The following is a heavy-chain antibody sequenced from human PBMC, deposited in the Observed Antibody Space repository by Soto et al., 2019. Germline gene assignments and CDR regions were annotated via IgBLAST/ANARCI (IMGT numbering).Heavy chain of an antibody. V-gene: IGHV3-23*01. Sequence: GGSLRLSCAASGFTFSTYAMNWVRQAPGKGLGWISAISASGEYTAYADSVKGRFTISRDNSVSALYLQMNSLRIDDTAVYYCAHPRGYGVFDAYGIWGQGTMVTVSS. CDR3: AHPRGYGVFDAYGI. CDR1: GFTFSTYA. D-gene: IGHD4-17*01. CDR2: ISASGEYT. J-gene: IGHJ3*02.